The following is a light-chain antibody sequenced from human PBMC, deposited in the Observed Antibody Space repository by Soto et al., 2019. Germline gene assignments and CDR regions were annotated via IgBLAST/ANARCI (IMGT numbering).Light chain of an antibody. CDR3: SSYAGNNNYV. J-gene: IGLJ1*01. Sequence: QSALTQPPSASGSPGQSVTISCTGTSSDVGAHKFVSWYQQHPGKVPKLMIYEVSKRPSGVPDRFSGSKSANTASLTVSGLQAEDEADYYCSSYAGNNNYVFGTGTKVTVL. CDR1: SSDVGAHKF. CDR2: EVS. V-gene: IGLV2-8*01.